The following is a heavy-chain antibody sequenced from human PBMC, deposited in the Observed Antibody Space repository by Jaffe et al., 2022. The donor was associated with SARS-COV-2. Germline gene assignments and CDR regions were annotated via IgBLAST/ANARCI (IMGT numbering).Heavy chain of an antibody. CDR2: INHSGST. J-gene: IGHJ4*02. D-gene: IGHD1-26*01. CDR3: ARRVGATAFDY. Sequence: QVQLQQWGAGLLKPSETLSLTCAVYGGSFSGYYWSWIRQPPGKGLEWIGEINHSGSTNYNPSLKSRVTISVDTSKNQFSLKLSSVTAADTAVYYCARRVGATAFDYWGQGTLVTVSS. CDR1: GGSFSGYY. V-gene: IGHV4-34*01.